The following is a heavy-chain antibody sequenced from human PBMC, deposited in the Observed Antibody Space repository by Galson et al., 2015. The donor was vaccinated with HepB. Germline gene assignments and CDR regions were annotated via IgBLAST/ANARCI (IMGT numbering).Heavy chain of an antibody. V-gene: IGHV3-7*01. J-gene: IGHJ5*02. Sequence: SLRLSCATSGFTLSDYWMSWVRQAPGEGLEWVTNIEKDGSEKYYVDSVKGRFTVSRDNAKNSLFLYMDSLRPEDTAVYFCARDREAAGGGDWFDTWGQGTLVTVSS. CDR1: GFTLSDYW. CDR2: IEKDGSEK. D-gene: IGHD6-13*01. CDR3: ARDREAAGGGDWFDT.